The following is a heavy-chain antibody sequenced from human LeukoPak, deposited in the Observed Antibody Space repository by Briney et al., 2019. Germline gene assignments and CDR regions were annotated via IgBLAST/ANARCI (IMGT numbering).Heavy chain of an antibody. Sequence: GGSLRLSCAASGFTFSSYGMNWVRQAPGKGLEWVSYISSDSSTIYYADSVKGRFTISRDNAKNSLYLQMNSLRAEDTALYYCAHGADYLDSSGYIGYYFDYWGQGTLVTVSS. D-gene: IGHD3-22*01. CDR3: AHGADYLDSSGYIGYYFDY. CDR1: GFTFSSYG. CDR2: ISSDSSTI. V-gene: IGHV3-48*04. J-gene: IGHJ4*02.